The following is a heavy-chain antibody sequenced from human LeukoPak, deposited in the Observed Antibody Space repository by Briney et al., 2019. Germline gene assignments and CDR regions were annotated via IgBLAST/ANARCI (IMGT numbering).Heavy chain of an antibody. CDR3: ARDSRHWSVDY. V-gene: IGHV1-46*01. J-gene: IGHJ4*02. D-gene: IGHD2-2*01. Sequence: ASVKVSCEASGYTFTTYKMHWVRQAPGQGLEWMGIINPNDETTSHAQKFQGRVTMTTDTSTSTVYMELSSLSSEDTALYYCARDSRHWSVDYWGQGTLVTVSS. CDR1: GYTFTTYK. CDR2: INPNDETT.